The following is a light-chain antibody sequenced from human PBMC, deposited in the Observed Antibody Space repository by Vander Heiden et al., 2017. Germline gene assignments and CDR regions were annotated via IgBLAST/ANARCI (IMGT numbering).Light chain of an antibody. J-gene: IGLJ1*01. CDR2: DVT. CDR3: SSYLVTGDYV. CDR1: SRDIGGYDH. V-gene: IGLV2-8*01. Sequence: QSALTQSPSASGSPGQSVTISCTGTSRDIGGYDHVSWYKWHPGKAPKRIIYDVTKRPSGVPDRFSGSKSGNTASLTVSGLQAEDEADYFCSSYLVTGDYVFGTGTKVTVL.